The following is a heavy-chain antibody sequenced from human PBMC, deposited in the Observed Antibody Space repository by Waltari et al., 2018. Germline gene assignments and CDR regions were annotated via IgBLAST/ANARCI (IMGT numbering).Heavy chain of an antibody. CDR1: GFSLSTSGMR. CDR3: AREFGYGDSYIDY. CDR2: IYYSGST. V-gene: IGHV4-61*08. Sequence: KESGPALVKPTQTLTLTCTFSGFSLSTSGMRVSWIRQPPGKALEWIGYIYYSGSTNYNPSLKSRVTISVDTSKNQFSLKLSSVTAADTAVYYCAREFGYGDSYIDYWGQGTLVTVSS. D-gene: IGHD4-17*01. J-gene: IGHJ4*02.